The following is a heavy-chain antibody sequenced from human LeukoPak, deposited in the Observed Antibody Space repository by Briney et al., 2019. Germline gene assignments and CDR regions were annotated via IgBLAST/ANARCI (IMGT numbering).Heavy chain of an antibody. CDR3: ARETSHFDY. Sequence: SQTLSLTCVLSGDSLSSNSAAWNWLRQSPSRGPEWLGSTYYRSKWYHYYAVSVNPRITINPHTSKNQFFLQLNSVTPEGVPVYYCARETSHFDYWGQGTLVTVSS. J-gene: IGHJ4*02. CDR2: TYYRSKWYH. V-gene: IGHV6-1*01. CDR1: GDSLSSNSAA.